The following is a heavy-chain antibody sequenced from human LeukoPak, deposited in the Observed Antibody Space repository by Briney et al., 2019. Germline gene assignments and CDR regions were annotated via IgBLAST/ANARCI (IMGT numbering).Heavy chain of an antibody. D-gene: IGHD3-3*01. Sequence: ASVKVSCKASGYTFTSYGISWVRQAPGQGLEWMGWISAYNGNTNYAQKLQGRVTMTTDTSTSTAYMELRSLRSDDTAVYYCARDPPLLSGYPRVHGIDVWGQGTTLTVSS. J-gene: IGHJ6*02. CDR3: ARDPPLLSGYPRVHGIDV. V-gene: IGHV1-18*01. CDR2: ISAYNGNT. CDR1: GYTFTSYG.